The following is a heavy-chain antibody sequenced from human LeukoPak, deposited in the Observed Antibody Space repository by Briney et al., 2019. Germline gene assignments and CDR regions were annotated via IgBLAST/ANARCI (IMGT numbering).Heavy chain of an antibody. CDR3: AREGDCSSTSCYFDY. D-gene: IGHD2-2*01. Sequence: GASVKVSCKASGYTFTCYYMHWVRQAPGQGLEWMGWINPNSGGTNYAQKFQGRVTMTRDTSISTAYMELRGVRSDDTAVYYCAREGDCSSTSCYFDYWGQGTLVTVSS. J-gene: IGHJ4*02. CDR2: INPNSGGT. CDR1: GYTFTCYY. V-gene: IGHV1-2*02.